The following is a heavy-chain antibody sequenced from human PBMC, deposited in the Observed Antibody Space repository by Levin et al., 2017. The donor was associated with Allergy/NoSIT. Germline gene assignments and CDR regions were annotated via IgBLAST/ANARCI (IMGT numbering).Heavy chain of an antibody. Sequence: GESLKISCKASGYTFTGYYMHWVRQAPGQGLEWMGWINPNSGGTNYAQKFQGRVTMTRDTSISTAYMELSRLRSDDTAVYYCARDLGELLYTSKTDAFDIWGQGTMVTVSS. J-gene: IGHJ3*02. CDR1: GYTFTGYY. D-gene: IGHD1-26*01. V-gene: IGHV1-2*02. CDR2: INPNSGGT. CDR3: ARDLGELLYTSKTDAFDI.